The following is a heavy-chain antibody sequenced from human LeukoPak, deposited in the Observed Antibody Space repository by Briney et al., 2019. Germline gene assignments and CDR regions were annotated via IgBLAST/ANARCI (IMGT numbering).Heavy chain of an antibody. D-gene: IGHD5-24*01. J-gene: IGHJ4*02. CDR3: ARGGDGYKYYFDY. V-gene: IGHV4-59*08. Sequence: PSETLSLTCTVSGGSISTYYWTWIRQAPGKGLEWIGFVYSSGNTKYNPSLQSRVTISLDTSKNQFSLNLRSVTAADTAVYYCARGGDGYKYYFDYWGQGTLVTASS. CDR1: GGSISTYY. CDR2: VYSSGNT.